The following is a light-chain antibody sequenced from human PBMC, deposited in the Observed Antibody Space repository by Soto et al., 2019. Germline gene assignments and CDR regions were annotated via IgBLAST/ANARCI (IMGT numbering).Light chain of an antibody. CDR1: QSILNN. V-gene: IGKV3-15*01. J-gene: IGKJ1*01. CDR2: GAF. CDR3: QQYNWPPEWT. Sequence: EIVMTQSPATLSVSPGERATLSCRASQSILNNLAWYQQKPGQAPRLLMYGAFTRATGIPARFSGSVSGTEFTLTISSLQSEDSAVYYCQQYNWPPEWTFGQGTKVDNK.